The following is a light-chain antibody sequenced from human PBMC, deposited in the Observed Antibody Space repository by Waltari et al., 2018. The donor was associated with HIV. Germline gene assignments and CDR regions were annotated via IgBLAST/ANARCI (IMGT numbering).Light chain of an antibody. Sequence: QSLLTQPPSVSGAPGQRVTISCTGSSSNMGAGYHVHWYQQLPGTAPKLLSYGNSNRPSGVPDRFSGSKSGTSASLAITGLQAEDEADYYCQSYDSSLSIVFGTGTKVTVL. CDR1: SSNMGAGYH. V-gene: IGLV1-40*01. CDR3: QSYDSSLSIV. J-gene: IGLJ1*01. CDR2: GNS.